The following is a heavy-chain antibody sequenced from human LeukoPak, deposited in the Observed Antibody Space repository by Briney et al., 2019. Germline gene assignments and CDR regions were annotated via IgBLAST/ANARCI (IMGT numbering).Heavy chain of an antibody. J-gene: IGHJ4*02. Sequence: TGGSLRLSCAASGFTFSSYGMHWVRQAPGKGLEWVSSISSSSSYIYYADSVKGRFTISRDNAKNSLYLQMNSLRAEDTAVYYCARELGGFRQDFDYWGQGTLVTVSS. CDR3: ARELGGFRQDFDY. CDR1: GFTFSSYG. CDR2: ISSSSSYI. D-gene: IGHD2-15*01. V-gene: IGHV3-21*01.